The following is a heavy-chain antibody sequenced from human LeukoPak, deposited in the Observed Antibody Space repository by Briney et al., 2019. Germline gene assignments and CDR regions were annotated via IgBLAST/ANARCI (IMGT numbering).Heavy chain of an antibody. CDR2: IYHSGST. CDR3: VRDGYSSSWYWFDP. CDR1: GYSISSGYY. V-gene: IGHV4-38-2*02. Sequence: PSETLSLTCTVSGYSISSGYYWGWIRQPPGKGLERIGSIYHSGSTYYNPSLKSRVTISVDTSKNQFSLRLSSVTAADTAVYYCVRDGYSSSWYWFDPWGQGTLVTVSS. J-gene: IGHJ5*02. D-gene: IGHD6-13*01.